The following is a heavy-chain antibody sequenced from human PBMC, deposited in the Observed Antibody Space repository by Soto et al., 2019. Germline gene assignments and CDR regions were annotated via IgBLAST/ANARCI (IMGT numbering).Heavy chain of an antibody. V-gene: IGHV3-11*04. J-gene: IGHJ4*02. Sequence: GGSLRLSCAASGFTFSDHYKSWIRQAPGKGLEWVSYISSTGYTVHQADSVKGRFTISRDNAKNSLYLQMNSLGVDDTAVYYCARSPDYGSGKSFVFWGQGTLVTVSS. CDR1: GFTFSDHY. CDR2: ISSTGYTV. D-gene: IGHD3-10*01. CDR3: ARSPDYGSGKSFVF.